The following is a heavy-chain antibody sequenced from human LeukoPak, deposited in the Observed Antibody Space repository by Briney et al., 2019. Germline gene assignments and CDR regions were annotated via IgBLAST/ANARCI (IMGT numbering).Heavy chain of an antibody. CDR3: AKTGEPAMVQDY. Sequence: GSLRLSCAASGFTFSSYAMSWVRQAPGKGLEWVSAISGSGGSTYYADSVKGRFTISRDNSKNTLYLQMNSLRAEDTAVYYCAKTGEPAMVQDYWGQETLVTVSS. CDR1: GFTFSSYA. D-gene: IGHD5-18*01. V-gene: IGHV3-23*01. J-gene: IGHJ4*02. CDR2: ISGSGGST.